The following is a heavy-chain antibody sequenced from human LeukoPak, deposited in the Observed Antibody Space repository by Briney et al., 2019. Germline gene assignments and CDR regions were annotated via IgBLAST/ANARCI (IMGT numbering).Heavy chain of an antibody. CDR3: ATGAGGSGSVDY. CDR2: IYYSGST. D-gene: IGHD3-10*01. J-gene: IGHJ4*02. V-gene: IGHV4-30-4*08. Sequence: SETLSLTCTVSGGSISSGDYYWRWIRQPPGKGLEWIGYIYYSGSTYYNPSLKSRVTISVDTSKNQFSLKLSSVTAADTAVYYCATGAGGSGSVDYWGQGTLVTVSS. CDR1: GGSISSGDYY.